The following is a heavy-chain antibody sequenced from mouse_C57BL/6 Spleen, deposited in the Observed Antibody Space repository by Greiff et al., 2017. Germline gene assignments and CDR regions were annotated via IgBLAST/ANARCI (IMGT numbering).Heavy chain of an antibody. CDR1: GFTFSSYA. Sequence: EVKVVESGGGLVKPGGSLKLSCAASGFTFSSYAMSWVRQTPEKRLEWVATISDGGSYTYYPDNVKGRFTISRDNAKNNLYLQMSHLKSEDTAMYYCARDLTRSWYFDVWGTGATVTVSS. D-gene: IGHD4-1*01. CDR3: ARDLTRSWYFDV. J-gene: IGHJ1*03. CDR2: ISDGGSYT. V-gene: IGHV5-4*01.